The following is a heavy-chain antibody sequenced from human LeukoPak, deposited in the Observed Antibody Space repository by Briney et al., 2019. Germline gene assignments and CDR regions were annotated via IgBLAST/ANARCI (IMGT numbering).Heavy chain of an antibody. J-gene: IGHJ4*02. Sequence: ASVKVSCKASGGTFSSYAISWVRQAPGQGLEWMGRIIPILGIANYAQKFQGRVTITADKSTSTAYMELSSLRSEDTAVYYCASGSSTSCYGCADYWGQGTLVTVSS. CDR1: GGTFSSYA. CDR2: IIPILGIA. CDR3: ASGSSTSCYGCADY. D-gene: IGHD2-2*01. V-gene: IGHV1-69*04.